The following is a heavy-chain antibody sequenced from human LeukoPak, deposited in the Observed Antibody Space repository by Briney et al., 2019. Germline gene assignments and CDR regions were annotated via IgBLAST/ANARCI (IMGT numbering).Heavy chain of an antibody. CDR2: IYWDDDK. CDR1: GFSLSTSGVG. V-gene: IGHV2-5*05. CDR3: AHIRYFDWWGLLDY. Sequence: SGPTLVNPTQTLTLTCTFSGFSLSTSGVGVGWIRQHPGKALEWLALIYWDDDKRYGPSLKSRLTITKDTSKNQVVLTMTNMDPVDTATYYCAHIRYFDWWGLLDYWGQGTLVTVSS. J-gene: IGHJ4*02. D-gene: IGHD3-9*01.